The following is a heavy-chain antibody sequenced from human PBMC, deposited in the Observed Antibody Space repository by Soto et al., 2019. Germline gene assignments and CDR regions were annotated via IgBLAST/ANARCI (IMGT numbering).Heavy chain of an antibody. CDR3: ARMASAGTLNWFDP. V-gene: IGHV1-8*02. D-gene: IGHD6-13*01. CDR2: MNPGSGKT. J-gene: IGHJ5*02. Sequence: GASVKVSCKASGYTFPSYGISRVRQAAGQGLEWLGWMNPGSGKTGYASKFQGRVAMIRDASTGTSHLELSSLTSDDTAVYYCARMASAGTLNWFDPWGQGTLVTVSS. CDR1: GYTFPSYG.